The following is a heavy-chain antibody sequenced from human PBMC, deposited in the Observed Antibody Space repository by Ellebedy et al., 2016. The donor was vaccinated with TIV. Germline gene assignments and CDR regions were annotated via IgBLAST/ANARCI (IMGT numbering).Heavy chain of an antibody. CDR3: ARPLRSTVTTSIYFDY. J-gene: IGHJ4*02. D-gene: IGHD4-17*01. V-gene: IGHV4-39*01. CDR2: IYYSGST. Sequence: SETLSLXXTVFAGSISSSSYFWGWIRQPPGKGLEWIGIIYYSGSTYYNPSLNSRVSISVDTSKNQFSLKLSSVTAADTAVYYCARPLRSTVTTSIYFDYWGQGTLVTVSS. CDR1: AGSISSSSYF.